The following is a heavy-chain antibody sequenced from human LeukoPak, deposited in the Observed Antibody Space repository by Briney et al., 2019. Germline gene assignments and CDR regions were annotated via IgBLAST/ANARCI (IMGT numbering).Heavy chain of an antibody. Sequence: GGSLRLSCAASGFTFSSYAMHWVRQAPGKGLEWVAVTSYDGSNKYYADSVKGRFTISRDNSKNTLYLQMNSLRAEDTAVYYCASPYSGTYSYFDYWGQGTLVTVSS. CDR3: ASPYSGTYSYFDY. D-gene: IGHD1-26*01. CDR2: TSYDGSNK. CDR1: GFTFSSYA. V-gene: IGHV3-30-3*01. J-gene: IGHJ4*02.